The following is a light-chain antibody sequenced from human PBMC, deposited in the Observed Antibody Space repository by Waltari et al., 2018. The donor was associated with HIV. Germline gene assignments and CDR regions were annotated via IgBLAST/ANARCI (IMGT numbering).Light chain of an antibody. CDR1: ALPKQY. Sequence: SYELTQSPSVSVSPGQTARITCSGDALPKQYTSWYQQRPGQAPVLVIYKDTQRSSGIPERFSGASSGTTVTLTISGVQAEDEADYYCQPADSIDSYRVFGGGTRLTVL. CDR3: QPADSIDSYRV. J-gene: IGLJ3*02. V-gene: IGLV3-25*03. CDR2: KDT.